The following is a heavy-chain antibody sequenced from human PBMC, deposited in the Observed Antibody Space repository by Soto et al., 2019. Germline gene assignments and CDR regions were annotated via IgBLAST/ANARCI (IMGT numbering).Heavy chain of an antibody. CDR1: GYTLTRYA. V-gene: IGHV1-3*01. CDR2: INAGNGNT. J-gene: IGHJ6*02. D-gene: IGHD6-13*01. Sequence: GASVKVSCKASGYTLTRYAMHWARQAPGQRLEWMGWINAGNGNTKYSQKFQGRVTITRDTSASTAYMELSSLRSEDTAVYYCASSNIVAAPYGMDVWGQGTTVTVSS. CDR3: ASSNIVAAPYGMDV.